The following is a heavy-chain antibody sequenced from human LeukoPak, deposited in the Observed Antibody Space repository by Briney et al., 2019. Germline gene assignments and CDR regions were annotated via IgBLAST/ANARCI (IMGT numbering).Heavy chain of an antibody. Sequence: SETLSLTCTVSGGSISSSYYWGWIRQPPGKGLEWIGSIYYSGSTYYNPSLKSRVTISVDTSKNQFSLKLSSVTAADTAVYYCARLYSSGWHVPGYWGQGTLVTVSS. CDR2: IYYSGST. D-gene: IGHD6-19*01. CDR1: GGSISSSYY. V-gene: IGHV4-39*01. J-gene: IGHJ4*02. CDR3: ARLYSSGWHVPGY.